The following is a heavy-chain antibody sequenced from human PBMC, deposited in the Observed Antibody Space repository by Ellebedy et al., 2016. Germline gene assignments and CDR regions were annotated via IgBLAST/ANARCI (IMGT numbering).Heavy chain of an antibody. J-gene: IGHJ3*02. CDR1: GGSISSYY. V-gene: IGHV4-59*01. CDR2: IYYSGST. Sequence: SETLSLTXTVSGGSISSYYWSWIRQPPGKGLEWIGYIYYSGSTNYNPSLKSRVTISVDTSKNQFSLKLSSVTAADTAVYYCASLVAATPAGYDAFDIWGQGTMVTVSS. D-gene: IGHD2-15*01. CDR3: ASLVAATPAGYDAFDI.